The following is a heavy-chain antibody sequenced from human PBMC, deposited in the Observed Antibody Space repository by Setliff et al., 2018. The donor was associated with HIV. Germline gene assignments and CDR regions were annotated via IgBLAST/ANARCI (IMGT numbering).Heavy chain of an antibody. D-gene: IGHD3-22*01. CDR2: ISYDGSNK. J-gene: IGHJ5*02. Sequence: GGSLRLSCAASGFTFSSYAMHWVRQAPGKGLEWVAVISYDGSNKYYADSVKGRFTISRDNSKNTLYPQMNSLRAEDTAVYYCARDIGRDYDTTEDWFDPWGQGTLVTVSS. CDR1: GFTFSSYA. V-gene: IGHV3-30*04. CDR3: ARDIGRDYDTTEDWFDP.